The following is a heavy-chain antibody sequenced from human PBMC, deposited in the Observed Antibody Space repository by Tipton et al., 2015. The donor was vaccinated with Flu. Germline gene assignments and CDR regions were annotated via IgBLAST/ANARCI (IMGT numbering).Heavy chain of an antibody. Sequence: TLSLTCSVSGGAVTSSPYYWGWVRQSPGKGLEWIGTVFYGGSTHYNPSLNSRAVISLGPSRTQFSLELSSVTVADTAVYYCARGIYISSSWYVGRGDPNKNDYWGQETLVTVSS. CDR2: VFYGGST. D-gene: IGHD6-13*01. CDR1: GGAVTSSPYY. CDR3: ARGIYISSSWYVGRGDPNKNDY. J-gene: IGHJ4*02. V-gene: IGHV4-39*07.